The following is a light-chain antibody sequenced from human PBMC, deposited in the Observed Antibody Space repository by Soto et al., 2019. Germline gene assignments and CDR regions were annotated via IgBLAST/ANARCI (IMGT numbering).Light chain of an antibody. V-gene: IGLV4-69*01. Sequence: QLVLTQSPSASASLGASVKLTCTLSSGHSSNAIAWHQQQPEKGPRYLMKVNSDGSHIKGDVIPDRFSGSSSGAERYLTISSLQSDDEAEYYCQTWGTGIRVFGGGTKVTVL. J-gene: IGLJ3*02. CDR3: QTWGTGIRV. CDR2: VNSDGSH. CDR1: SGHSSNA.